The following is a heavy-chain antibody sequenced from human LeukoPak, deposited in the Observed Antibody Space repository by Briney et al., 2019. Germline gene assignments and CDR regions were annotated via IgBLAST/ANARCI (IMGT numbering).Heavy chain of an antibody. CDR2: IYYSGST. D-gene: IGHD3-10*01. J-gene: IGHJ4*02. Sequence: SETLSLTCTVSGGSISSYYWSWIRQPPGKGLEGSGYIYYSGSTNYNPSLTSRGTISVDTSKNHFSLTLSSVNAADTAVYYCARDYYGSGSYPSRYSDYWGQGTLVTVSS. CDR3: ARDYYGSGSYPSRYSDY. V-gene: IGHV4-59*01. CDR1: GGSISSYY.